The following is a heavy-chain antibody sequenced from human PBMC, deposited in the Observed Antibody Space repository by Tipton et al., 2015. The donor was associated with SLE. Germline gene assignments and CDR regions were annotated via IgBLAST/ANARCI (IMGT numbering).Heavy chain of an antibody. Sequence: TLSLTCAVYGGSFSGYYWSWIRQPPGKGLEWIGEINHSGSTNYNPSLKSRVTISVDTSKNHFSLKVKSMIAADTAVYYCARIWIGCRGVYWGPGMPGTVSS. D-gene: IGHD3-3*01. CDR1: GGSFSGYY. J-gene: IGHJ4*02. CDR3: ARIWIGCRGVY. V-gene: IGHV4-34*01. CDR2: INHSGST.